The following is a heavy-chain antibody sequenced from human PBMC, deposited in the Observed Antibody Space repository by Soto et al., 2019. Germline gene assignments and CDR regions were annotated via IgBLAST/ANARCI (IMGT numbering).Heavy chain of an antibody. D-gene: IGHD5-12*01. CDR3: ARVGGYSGYEYWFDP. CDR2: ISCDGSNK. CDR1: GFTFSSYA. J-gene: IGHJ5*02. Sequence: QVQLVESGGGVVQPGRSLRLSCAASGFTFSSYAMHWVRQAPGKGLEWVAVISCDGSNKYYADSVKGRFTISRDNSKNTLYLQMNSLRAEDTAVYYCARVGGYSGYEYWFDPWGQGTLVTVSS. V-gene: IGHV3-30-3*01.